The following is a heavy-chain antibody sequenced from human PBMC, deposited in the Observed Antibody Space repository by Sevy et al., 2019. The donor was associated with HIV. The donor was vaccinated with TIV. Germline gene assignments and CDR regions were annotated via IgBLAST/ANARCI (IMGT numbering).Heavy chain of an antibody. J-gene: IGHJ6*02. CDR1: GFTVSGNY. Sequence: GESLKISCAASGFTVSGNYMSWVRQAPGKGLEWVSVIYRGGGTYYADSVKGRFTISRDNSKNTLYFQMNSLRAEDTAVYYCARGSGEGGMDVWGQGTTVTVS. D-gene: IGHD2-15*01. CDR3: ARGSGEGGMDV. CDR2: IYRGGGT. V-gene: IGHV3-53*01.